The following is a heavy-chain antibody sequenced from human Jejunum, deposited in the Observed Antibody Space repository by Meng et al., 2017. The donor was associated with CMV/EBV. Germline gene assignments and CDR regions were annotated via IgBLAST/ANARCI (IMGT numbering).Heavy chain of an antibody. D-gene: IGHD6-13*01. CDR3: ATDYRRGAGPN. CDR1: GLDFNTYT. J-gene: IGHJ4*02. V-gene: IGHV3-21*01. CDR2: ITSGSQYI. Sequence: AASGLDFNTYTMNWVPQAPGKGLEWVSSITSGSQYIFYTDSVKGRFTLSRDNAKKSLYLQMNSLRAADTAVYYCATDYRRGAGPNWGQGTLVTVSS.